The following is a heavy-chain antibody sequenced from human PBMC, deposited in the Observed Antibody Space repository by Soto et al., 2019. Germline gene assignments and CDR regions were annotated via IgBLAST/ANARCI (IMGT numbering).Heavy chain of an antibody. V-gene: IGHV3-33*01. D-gene: IGHD3-10*01. CDR1: GISFSRYG. CDR3: ARGDTLPGY. CDR2: ISYDGSNK. Sequence: GGSLRLSCAASGISFSRYGMHWVRQAPGKGLEWVAIISYDGSNKYYADSVKGRFTISRDNSKNTLYLQMNSLRAEDTAVYYCARGDTLPGYWGQGTLVTVSS. J-gene: IGHJ4*02.